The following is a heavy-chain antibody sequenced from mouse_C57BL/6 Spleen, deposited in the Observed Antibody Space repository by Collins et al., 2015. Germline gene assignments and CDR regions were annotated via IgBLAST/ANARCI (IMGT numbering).Heavy chain of an antibody. CDR3: ARSLYGNYYFDY. CDR2: IDPANGNT. Sequence: EVQLQQSVAELVRPGASVKLSCTASGLNXKNTYMHWVKQRPEQGLEWIGRIDPANGNTKYAPKFQGKATITADTSSNTAYLQLSSLTSEDTAIYYCARSLYGNYYFDYWGQGTTLTVSS. V-gene: IGHV14-3*01. D-gene: IGHD2-1*01. CDR1: GLNXKNTY. J-gene: IGHJ2*01.